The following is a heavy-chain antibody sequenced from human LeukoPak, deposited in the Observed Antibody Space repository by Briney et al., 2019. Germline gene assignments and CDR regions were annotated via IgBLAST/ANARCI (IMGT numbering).Heavy chain of an antibody. CDR1: GYTFTSYG. CDR2: ISAYNGNT. Sequence: GASVKVSCKASGYTFTSYGISWVRQAPGQGLEWMGWISAYNGNTNYAQKLQGRVTMTTDTSTSTAYMELRSLRSDDTAVYYCARDLRIWFGESLFDYWGQGTLVTVSS. V-gene: IGHV1-18*01. J-gene: IGHJ4*02. D-gene: IGHD3-10*01. CDR3: ARDLRIWFGESLFDY.